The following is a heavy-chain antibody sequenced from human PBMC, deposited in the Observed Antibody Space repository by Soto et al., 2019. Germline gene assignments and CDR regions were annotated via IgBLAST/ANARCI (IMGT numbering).Heavy chain of an antibody. CDR2: IIPILGIA. V-gene: IGHV1-69*04. CDR3: AKDQGSSWYEIDY. D-gene: IGHD6-13*01. Sequence: ASVKVSCKASGGTFSSYTISWVRQAPGQGLEWMGRIIPILGIANYAQKFQGRVTVTADKSTSTAYMELSSLRSEDTAVYYCAKDQGSSWYEIDYWGQGTLVTVSS. J-gene: IGHJ4*02. CDR1: GGTFSSYT.